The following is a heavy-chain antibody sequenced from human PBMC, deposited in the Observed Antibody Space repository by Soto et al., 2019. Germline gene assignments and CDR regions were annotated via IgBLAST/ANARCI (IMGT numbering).Heavy chain of an antibody. CDR3: AKDLAVAGSTSQYLEC. D-gene: IGHD6-19*01. CDR1: GFTFSTHG. CDR2: VSNDGTNR. V-gene: IGHV3-30*18. Sequence: GGSLRLSCAASGFTFSTHGMHWVRQAPGRGLEWLTVVSNDGTNRYYADSVKGRFTISRDNSKNTLYLQMDSLRPEDTAVYYCAKDLAVAGSTSQYLECWGQGTLVTSPQ. J-gene: IGHJ4*02.